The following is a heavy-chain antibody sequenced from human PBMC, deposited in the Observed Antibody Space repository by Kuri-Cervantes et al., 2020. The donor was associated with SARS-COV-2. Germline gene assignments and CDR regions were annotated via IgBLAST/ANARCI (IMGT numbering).Heavy chain of an antibody. J-gene: IGHJ4*02. D-gene: IGHD5-24*01. CDR1: GYSISSGYY. Sequence: ESLKISCAVSGYSISSGYYWGWIRQPPGKGLEWIGSIYHSGSTYYNPSLKSRVTISVDTSKNQFSLKLSSVTAADTAVYYCASGDGYNSDYWGQGTLVTVSS. CDR2: IYHSGST. V-gene: IGHV4-38-2*01. CDR3: ASGDGYNSDY.